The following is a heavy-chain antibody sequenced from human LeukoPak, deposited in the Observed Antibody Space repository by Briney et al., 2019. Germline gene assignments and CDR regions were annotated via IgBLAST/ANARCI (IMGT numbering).Heavy chain of an antibody. CDR2: INHSGST. CDR3: ARGRGYCSSTSSYLVGFDY. J-gene: IGHJ4*02. D-gene: IGHD2-2*01. Sequence: SETLSLTCAVYGGSFSDHYWSWIRQPLGKGLEWIGEINHSGSTNYNPSLKSRVTISVDTSKNQFSMKLSSVTAADTAVYYCARGRGYCSSTSSYLVGFDYWGQGTLVTVSS. V-gene: IGHV4-34*01. CDR1: GGSFSDHY.